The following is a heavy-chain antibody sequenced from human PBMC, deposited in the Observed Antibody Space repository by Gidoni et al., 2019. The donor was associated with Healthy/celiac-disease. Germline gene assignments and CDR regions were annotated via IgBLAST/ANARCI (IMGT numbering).Heavy chain of an antibody. J-gene: IGHJ5*02. CDR3: ARGYFDWLLSPNWFDP. D-gene: IGHD3-9*01. V-gene: IGHV3-21*01. CDR1: GFTFRSYS. CDR2: MSSSSSYI. Sequence: EVQLVESVGGLVKPGGSLRLSCAASGFTFRSYSRNWVRQAPGKGLEWVSSMSSSSSYIYYADSVKGRFTISRDNAKNSLYLQMNSLRAEDTAVYYCARGYFDWLLSPNWFDPWGQGTLVTVSS.